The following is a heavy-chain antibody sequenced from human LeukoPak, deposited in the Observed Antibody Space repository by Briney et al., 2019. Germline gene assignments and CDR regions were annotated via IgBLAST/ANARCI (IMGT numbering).Heavy chain of an antibody. CDR1: GGSISSYY. V-gene: IGHV4-59*08. J-gene: IGHJ4*02. D-gene: IGHD6-13*01. Sequence: PSETLSLTCTVSGGSISSYYWSWIRQPPGKGLEWIGYIYYSGSTNYNPSLKSRVTISVDTSKNQFSLKLSSVTAADTAAYYCARTYSSSYDYWGQGTLVTVSS. CDR3: ARTYSSSYDY. CDR2: IYYSGST.